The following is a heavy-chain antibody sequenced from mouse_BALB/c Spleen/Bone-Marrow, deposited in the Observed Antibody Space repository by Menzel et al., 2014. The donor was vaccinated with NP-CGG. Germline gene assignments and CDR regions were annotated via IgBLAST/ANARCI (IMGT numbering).Heavy chain of an antibody. V-gene: IGHV7-1*02. D-gene: IGHD2-10*02. CDR2: SRNKAKYYTT. CDR1: GFTFSVFY. CDR3: ARDVGYGNYFVY. J-gene: IGHJ3*01. Sequence: EVHLVESGGGLVQPGDSLRLSCATSGFTFSVFYMEWVRQPPGKRLEWIAASRNKAKYYTTEYSASVKGRFIVSRDTPQSVLYLQMNALRAEDTAIYYCARDVGYGNYFVYWGQGTLVTVSA.